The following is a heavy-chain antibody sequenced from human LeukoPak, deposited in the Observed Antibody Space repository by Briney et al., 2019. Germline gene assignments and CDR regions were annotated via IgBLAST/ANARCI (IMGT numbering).Heavy chain of an antibody. CDR3: ARAINDYSNYEVLTDNWFDP. Sequence: SSETLSLTCAVYGGSFSGYYWSWIRQPPGKGLEWIGYIYYSGSTNYNPSLKSRVTISVDTSKNHFSLKLSSVTAADTAVYYCARAINDYSNYEVLTDNWFDPWGQGTLVTVSS. CDR1: GGSFSGYY. D-gene: IGHD4-11*01. J-gene: IGHJ5*02. V-gene: IGHV4-59*01. CDR2: IYYSGST.